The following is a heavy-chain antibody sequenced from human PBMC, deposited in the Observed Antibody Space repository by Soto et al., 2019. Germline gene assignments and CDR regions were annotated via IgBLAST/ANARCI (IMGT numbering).Heavy chain of an antibody. V-gene: IGHV3-30*18. CDR2: ISYDGSNQ. CDR1: GFTFNIYG. Sequence: GGSLRLSCAASGFTFNIYGMHWVRQAPDKGLEWVALISYDGSNQYYADSVKGRFTISRDNSKNTLFLQMNSPRADDTAVYYCAKAQASGQGSFDSWGQGTLVTVSS. J-gene: IGHJ4*02. CDR3: AKAQASGQGSFDS.